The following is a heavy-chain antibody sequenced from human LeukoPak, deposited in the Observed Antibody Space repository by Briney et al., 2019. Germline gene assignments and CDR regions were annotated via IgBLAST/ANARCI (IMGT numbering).Heavy chain of an antibody. J-gene: IGHJ4*02. V-gene: IGHV3-23*01. D-gene: IGHD2/OR15-2a*01. CDR3: AKALDYWYFDY. Sequence: QSGGSLSLSCAASGFTFSNYAMSWVRQAPGKGLEWVSAISGRPSYADSVKGRFTISRDNSKNTLYLQVNSLRAEDTAVYYCAKALDYWYFDYWGQGTLVTVSS. CDR2: ISGRP. CDR1: GFTFSNYA.